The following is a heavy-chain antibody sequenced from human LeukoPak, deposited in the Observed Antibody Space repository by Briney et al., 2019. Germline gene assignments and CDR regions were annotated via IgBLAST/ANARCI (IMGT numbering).Heavy chain of an antibody. V-gene: IGHV3-7*01. CDR1: GFTFSSYV. Sequence: GGSLRLSCETAGFTFSSYVMHWVRRTPGKGLEWVAYIKKTGSETYYVDSVKGRFTITRDNTRNSLFLQMYSLRAEDTAVYFCAREDGYCSGGNCYSYFDSWGQGTLVTVSS. J-gene: IGHJ4*02. CDR3: AREDGYCSGGNCYSYFDS. CDR2: IKKTGSET. D-gene: IGHD2-15*01.